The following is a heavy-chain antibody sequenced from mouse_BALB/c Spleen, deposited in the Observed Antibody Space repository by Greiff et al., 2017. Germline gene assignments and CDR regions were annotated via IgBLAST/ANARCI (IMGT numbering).Heavy chain of an antibody. CDR1: GFTFSSYG. V-gene: IGHV5-6-3*01. Sequence: EVMLVESGGGLVQPGGSLKLSCAASGFTFSSYGMSWVRQTPDKRLELVATINSSGGSTYYPDIVKGRFIISRDNAKNTLYLQMSSLKSEDTAMYYCARNYDGYPYYFDYWGQGTTLTVSA. CDR2: INSSGGST. CDR3: ARNYDGYPYYFDY. J-gene: IGHJ2*01. D-gene: IGHD2-3*01.